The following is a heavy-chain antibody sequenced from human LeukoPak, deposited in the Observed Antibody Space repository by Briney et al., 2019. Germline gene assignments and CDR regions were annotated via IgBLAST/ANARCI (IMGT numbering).Heavy chain of an antibody. Sequence: PSETLSLTCTVSGGSISSGDYYWSWIRQPPGKGLEWIGYIYYSGSTYYNPSLKSRVTISVDTSKNQFSLKLSSVTAADTAVYYCARVAYDSMSCYYYGMDVWGQGTTVTVSS. J-gene: IGHJ6*02. CDR2: IYYSGST. V-gene: IGHV4-30-4*01. CDR1: GGSISSGDYY. CDR3: ARVAYDSMSCYYYGMDV. D-gene: IGHD3-22*01.